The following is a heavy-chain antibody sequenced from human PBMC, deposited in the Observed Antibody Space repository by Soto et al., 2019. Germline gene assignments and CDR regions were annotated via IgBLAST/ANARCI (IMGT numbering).Heavy chain of an antibody. D-gene: IGHD1-26*01. CDR2: ISWNSGSI. CDR1: GFSFHTYA. Sequence: PGGSLRLSCAASGFSFHTYAMSWVRQPPGKGLEWVSGISWNSGSIGYADSVKGRFTISRDNAKNSLYLQMNSLRAEDTALYYCAKDIREGVGATTGYFDYWGQGTLVTVSS. V-gene: IGHV3-9*01. CDR3: AKDIREGVGATTGYFDY. J-gene: IGHJ4*02.